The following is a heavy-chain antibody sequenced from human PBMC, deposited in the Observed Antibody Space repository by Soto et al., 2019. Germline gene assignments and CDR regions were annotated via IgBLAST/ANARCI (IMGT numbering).Heavy chain of an antibody. CDR1: GFTFNSYS. D-gene: IGHD3-16*01. J-gene: IGHJ4*02. CDR3: ASGYYDGSGWY. Sequence: EVQLVESGGGLIQPGGSLRLSCAASGFTFNSYSMNWVRQAPGKGVEWVSYISSSGTTVDYADSVKGRFTISRDKAKNSLYLQMSSLRVEDTAIYYCASGYYDGSGWYWGQGTLVTVSS. CDR2: ISSSGTTV. V-gene: IGHV3-48*01.